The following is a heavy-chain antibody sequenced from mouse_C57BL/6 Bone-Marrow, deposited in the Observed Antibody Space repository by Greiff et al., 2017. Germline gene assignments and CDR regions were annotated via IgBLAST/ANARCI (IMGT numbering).Heavy chain of an antibody. Sequence: VQLQQSGAELARPGASVKLSCKASGYTFTSYGISWVKQRTGQGLEWIGEIYPRSGNTYYNEKFKGKATLTADKSSSTAYMELRSLTSEDSAVYFCASQEAYYYGTPAWLAYWGQGTLVTVSA. V-gene: IGHV1-81*01. CDR3: ASQEAYYYGTPAWLAY. CDR2: IYPRSGNT. CDR1: GYTFTSYG. J-gene: IGHJ3*01. D-gene: IGHD1-1*01.